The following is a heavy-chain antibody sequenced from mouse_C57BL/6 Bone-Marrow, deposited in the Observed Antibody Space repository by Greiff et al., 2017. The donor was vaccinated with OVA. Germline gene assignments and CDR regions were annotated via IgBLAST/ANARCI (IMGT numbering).Heavy chain of an antibody. D-gene: IGHD1-1*01. CDR1: GFTFSSYA. Sequence: DVMLVESGGGLVKPGGSLKLSCAASGFTFSSYAMSWVRQTPEKRLEWVATISDGGSYTYYPDNVKGRFTISRDNAKNNLYLQMSHLKSEDTAMYYCARDLGKRGGIYAMDYWGQGTSVTVSS. CDR2: ISDGGSYT. J-gene: IGHJ4*01. CDR3: ARDLGKRGGIYAMDY. V-gene: IGHV5-4*01.